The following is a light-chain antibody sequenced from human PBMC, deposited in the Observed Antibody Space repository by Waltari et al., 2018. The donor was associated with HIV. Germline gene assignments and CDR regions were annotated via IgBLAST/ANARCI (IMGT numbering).Light chain of an antibody. J-gene: IGLJ1*01. CDR1: ATDIRRYNS. Sequence: QSALSQPSSVSAPPGRPLPLPHSGRATDIRRYNSVSWYQQHPDRAPTLILFDVNNPPSGISDRFAGSKSGTTASLTISTVRTDDEADYYCASYTDNSTGVFGTGTKLSVL. V-gene: IGLV2-14*03. CDR3: ASYTDNSTGV. CDR2: DVN.